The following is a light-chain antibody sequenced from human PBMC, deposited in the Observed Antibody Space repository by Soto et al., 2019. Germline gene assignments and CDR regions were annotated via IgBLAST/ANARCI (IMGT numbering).Light chain of an antibody. J-gene: IGLJ3*02. CDR2: DVN. CDR3: SSYTNTNSVV. CDR1: SSDVGDYHW. V-gene: IGLV2-14*03. Sequence: QSALTQPASVSGSPGQSITISCTGTSSDVGDYHWVAWYQQHPGKAPKLIICDVNHRTSGVSNRFSGSKSGTTASLTIALLQAEDEGDYYCSSYTNTNSVVFGGGTKLTVL.